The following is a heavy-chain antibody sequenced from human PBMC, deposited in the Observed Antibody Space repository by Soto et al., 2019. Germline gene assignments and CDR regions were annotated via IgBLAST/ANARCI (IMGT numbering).Heavy chain of an antibody. Sequence: SETLSLTCAVSGYSISSCYYWGWIRQPPGKGLEWIGSIYHSGSTYYNPSLKSRVTISVDTYKNQFSLKLSSVTDADTAAYYCARADRTLVTSYSLDVWGQGTTVTVSS. V-gene: IGHV4-38-2*01. CDR1: GYSISSCYY. D-gene: IGHD2-21*02. CDR3: ARADRTLVTSYSLDV. CDR2: IYHSGST. J-gene: IGHJ6*02.